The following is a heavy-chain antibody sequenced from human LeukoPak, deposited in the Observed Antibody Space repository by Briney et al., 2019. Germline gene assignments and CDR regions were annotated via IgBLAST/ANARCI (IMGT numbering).Heavy chain of an antibody. J-gene: IGHJ6*02. D-gene: IGHD4-11*01. Sequence: PSETLSLTCTVSGGSISSSSYYWGWIRQPPGKGLEWIGSIYYSGSTYYNPSLKSRVTISVDTSKNQFSLKLSSVTAADTAVYYCARSRVHEVTYYYYGMDVWGQGTTVTVSS. CDR2: IYYSGST. V-gene: IGHV4-39*07. CDR1: GGSISSSSYY. CDR3: ARSRVHEVTYYYYGMDV.